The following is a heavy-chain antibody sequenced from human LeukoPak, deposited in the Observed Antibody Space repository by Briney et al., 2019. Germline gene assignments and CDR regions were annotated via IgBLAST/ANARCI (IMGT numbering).Heavy chain of an antibody. V-gene: IGHV3-9*01. J-gene: IGHJ6*04. D-gene: IGHD3-10*02. CDR3: AELGITMIGGV. CDR1: GFTFDDYA. CDR2: ISWNSGSI. Sequence: QPGGSLRLSCAASGFTFDDYAMHWVRQAPGQGLELVSGISWNSGSIGYADSVKGRFTTSRDNAKNSLYLQMNSLRAEDTAVYYCAELGITMIGGVWGKGTTVTISS.